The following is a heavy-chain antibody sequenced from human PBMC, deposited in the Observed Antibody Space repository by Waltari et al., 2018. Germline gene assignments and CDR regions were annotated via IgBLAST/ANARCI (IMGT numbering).Heavy chain of an antibody. D-gene: IGHD6-13*01. CDR1: GFTFSSYG. J-gene: IGHJ4*02. Sequence: QVQLVESGGGVVQPGGSLRLSCAASGFTFSSYGMHWVRQAPGKGLEWVAFIRYDGSNKYYADSVKGRFTISRDNSKNTLYLQMNSLRAEVTAVYYCAKGPAAAVDYWGQGTLVTVSS. CDR2: IRYDGSNK. CDR3: AKGPAAAVDY. V-gene: IGHV3-30*02.